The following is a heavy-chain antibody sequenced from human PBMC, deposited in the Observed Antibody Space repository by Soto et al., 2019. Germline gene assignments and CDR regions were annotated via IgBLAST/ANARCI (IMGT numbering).Heavy chain of an antibody. CDR1: GFTFSSYG. Sequence: QVQLVESGGGVVQPGRSLRLSCAAPGFTFSSYGMHWVRQAPGKGLEWVAVISYDGSNKYYADSVKGRFTISRDNSKNTLYLQMNSLRAEDTAVYYCAKDGGSYFDYWGQGTLVTVSS. V-gene: IGHV3-30*18. D-gene: IGHD1-26*01. J-gene: IGHJ4*02. CDR2: ISYDGSNK. CDR3: AKDGGSYFDY.